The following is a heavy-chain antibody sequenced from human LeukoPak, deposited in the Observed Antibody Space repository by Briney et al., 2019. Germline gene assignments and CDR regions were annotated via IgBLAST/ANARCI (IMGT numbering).Heavy chain of an antibody. Sequence: SEALSLTCAVYGGSFSGYYWSWIRQPPGKGLEWIGEINHSGSTNYNPSLKSRVTISVDTSKNQFSLKLSSVTAADTAVYYCARDIPYCSSTSCYRGEYYFDYWGQGTLVTVSS. V-gene: IGHV4-34*01. CDR3: ARDIPYCSSTSCYRGEYYFDY. CDR2: INHSGST. D-gene: IGHD2-2*02. J-gene: IGHJ4*02. CDR1: GGSFSGYY.